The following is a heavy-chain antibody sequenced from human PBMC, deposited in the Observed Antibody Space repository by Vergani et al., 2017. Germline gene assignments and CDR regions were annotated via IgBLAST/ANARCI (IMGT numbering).Heavy chain of an antibody. CDR1: GFIFSHYW. D-gene: IGHD3-22*01. CDR2: INQDGGEK. J-gene: IGHJ5*02. CDR3: ARINYYCRSGYSLTRWHIWFDP. V-gene: IGHV3-7*01. Sequence: EVQLVESGGGLVQPGGSLRLSCAASGFIFSHYWMSWVRQAPGKGLEWVANINQDGGEKYYVDSVKGRFTIPRDNAKNSLYLQMNSLRAEDTALYYCARINYYCRSGYSLTRWHIWFDPWGQGTLIAFSS.